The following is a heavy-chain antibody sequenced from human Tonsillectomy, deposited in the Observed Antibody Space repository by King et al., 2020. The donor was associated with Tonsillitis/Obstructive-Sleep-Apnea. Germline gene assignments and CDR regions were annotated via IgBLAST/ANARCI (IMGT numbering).Heavy chain of an antibody. V-gene: IGHV3-48*03. CDR2: ISSSGSTI. CDR1: GFTFSSYE. Sequence: VQLVESGGGLVQPGGSLRLSCAASGFTFSSYEMNWVRQAPGKGLEWVSYISSSGSTIYYADSVKGRFTISRDNAKNSLYLQMNSLRAEDTAVYYCARAPESSSTSPGVDHWGQGTLVTVSS. D-gene: IGHD2-2*01. J-gene: IGHJ4*02. CDR3: ARAPESSSTSPGVDH.